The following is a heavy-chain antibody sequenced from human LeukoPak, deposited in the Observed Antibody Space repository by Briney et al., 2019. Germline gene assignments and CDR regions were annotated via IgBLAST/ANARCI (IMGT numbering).Heavy chain of an antibody. CDR1: GFTFSSYA. CDR2: ISGSGGST. V-gene: IGHV3-23*01. J-gene: IGHJ4*02. CDR3: AKDYDSSGYKAYYFDY. Sequence: GGSLRLSCAASGFTFSSYAMSWVRQAPGKGLEWVSAISGSGGSTYYADSVKGRFTISRDNSKNTLYLQMNSLRAEDTAVYYCAKDYDSSGYKAYYFDYWGQGTLVTVSS. D-gene: IGHD3-22*01.